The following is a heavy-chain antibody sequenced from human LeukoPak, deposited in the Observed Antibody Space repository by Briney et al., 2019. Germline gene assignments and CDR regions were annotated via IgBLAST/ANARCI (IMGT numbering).Heavy chain of an antibody. CDR1: GGSISSSSYY. CDR2: IYYSGST. Sequence: PSETLSLTCTVSGGSISSSSYYWGWIRQPPGKGLEWIGSIYYSGSTYYNPSLKSRVTISVDTSKNQFSLKLSSVTAADTAVYYCARVGAPPRRYFDLWGRGTLVTVSS. J-gene: IGHJ2*01. D-gene: IGHD1-26*01. CDR3: ARVGAPPRRYFDL. V-gene: IGHV4-39*01.